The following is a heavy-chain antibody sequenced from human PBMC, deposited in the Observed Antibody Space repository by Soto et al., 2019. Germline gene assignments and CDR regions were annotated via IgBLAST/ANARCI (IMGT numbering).Heavy chain of an antibody. CDR2: ISYDGSNK. D-gene: IGHD3-16*02. V-gene: IGHV3-30-3*01. CDR1: GFTFSSYA. Sequence: QVQLVESGGGVVQPGRSLRLSCAASGFTFSSYAMHWVRQAPGKGLEWVAVISYDGSNKYYADSVQGRFTISRDNSKNTLYLQMNSLRAEDTAVYYCARGEYDYVWGSYRYIPPMVFGGQGTLVTVSS. CDR3: ARGEYDYVWGSYRYIPPMVF. J-gene: IGHJ4*02.